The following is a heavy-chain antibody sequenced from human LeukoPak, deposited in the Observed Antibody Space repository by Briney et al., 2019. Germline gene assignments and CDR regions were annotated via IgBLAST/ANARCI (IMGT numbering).Heavy chain of an antibody. CDR2: ISYDGSNK. J-gene: IGHJ4*02. V-gene: IGHV3-30-3*01. CDR3: VSGWYYFDY. Sequence: GGSLRLSCAASGFTFSSYAMHWVRQAPGKGLEWVAVISYDGSNKYYADSVKGRFTISRDNSKNTLYLQMNSLRAEDTAVYYCVSGWYYFDYRGQGTLVTVSS. D-gene: IGHD6-19*01. CDR1: GFTFSSYA.